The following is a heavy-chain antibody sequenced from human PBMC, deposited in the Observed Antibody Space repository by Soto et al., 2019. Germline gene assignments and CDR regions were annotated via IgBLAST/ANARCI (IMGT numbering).Heavy chain of an antibody. CDR3: ARDGRWFGELPSTDY. CDR1: GVTFSSYW. Sequence: GGSLRLSCAAAGVTFSSYWMSWVRQAPGKGLEWVANIKQDGSEKYYVDSVKGRFTISRDNAKNSLYLQMNSLRAEDTAVYYCARDGRWFGELPSTDYWGQGTLVTVSS. D-gene: IGHD3-10*01. CDR2: IKQDGSEK. V-gene: IGHV3-7*03. J-gene: IGHJ4*02.